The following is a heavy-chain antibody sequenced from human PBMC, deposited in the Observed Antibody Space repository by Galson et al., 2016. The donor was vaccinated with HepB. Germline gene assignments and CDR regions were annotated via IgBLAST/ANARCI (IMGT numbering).Heavy chain of an antibody. CDR3: ARGGIAMGLDY. Sequence: SETLSLTCTVAGDSFNSDYGSWIRQPPGKGLEWIGYIYYSGSTSYNPSLDSRVTISMDTSKSQFSLQLTSVTAADPAVYYCARGGIAMGLDYWGPGTLVAVSS. CDR1: GDSFNSDY. CDR2: IYYSGST. V-gene: IGHV4-59*01. J-gene: IGHJ4*02. D-gene: IGHD5-24*01.